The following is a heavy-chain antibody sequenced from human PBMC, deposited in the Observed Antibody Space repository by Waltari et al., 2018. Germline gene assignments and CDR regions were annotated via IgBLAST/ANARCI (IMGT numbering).Heavy chain of an antibody. J-gene: IGHJ4*02. CDR3: ARDPRRGTAAGTAYDY. CDR2: IYYGGNT. D-gene: IGHD6-13*01. CDR1: GGSISRSSHY. Sequence: QLQLQESGPGLVKPSETLSLTCTVSGGSISRSSHYWGWVRQPPGKGLEWIGNIYYGGNTYYNPSLESRVTISIDTSKNQFSLNLNSVTAADTAVYFCARDPRRGTAAGTAYDYWGQGALVTVSS. V-gene: IGHV4-39*07.